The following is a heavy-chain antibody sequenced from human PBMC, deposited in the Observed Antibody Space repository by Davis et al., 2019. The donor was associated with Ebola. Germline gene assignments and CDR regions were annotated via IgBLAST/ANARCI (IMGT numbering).Heavy chain of an antibody. Sequence: GESLKISCAASGFTFSSYWMHWVRQAPGKGLVWVSRINSDGSSTSYADSVKGRFTISRDNSKNTLYLQMNSLRAEDTAVYYCAKVYSKNLPKAFDYWGQGTLVTVSS. J-gene: IGHJ4*02. D-gene: IGHD2-21*01. V-gene: IGHV3-74*01. CDR1: GFTFSSYW. CDR3: AKVYSKNLPKAFDY. CDR2: INSDGSST.